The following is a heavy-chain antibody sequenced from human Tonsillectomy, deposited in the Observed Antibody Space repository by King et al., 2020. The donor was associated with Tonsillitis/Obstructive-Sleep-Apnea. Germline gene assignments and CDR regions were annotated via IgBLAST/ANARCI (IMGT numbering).Heavy chain of an antibody. CDR1: GFTFSSYS. V-gene: IGHV3-21*01. D-gene: IGHD3-3*01. CDR2: ISSSSTYI. J-gene: IGHJ4*02. Sequence: VQLVESGGGLIKPGGSLRLSCAASGFTFSSYSMNWVRQAPGKGLEWVSSISSSSTYIYYEDSVRGRFTISRDNAKNSLYLQMNSLRAEDTAVYYCARGFLEWLPLDYWGQGTLVTVSS. CDR3: ARGFLEWLPLDY.